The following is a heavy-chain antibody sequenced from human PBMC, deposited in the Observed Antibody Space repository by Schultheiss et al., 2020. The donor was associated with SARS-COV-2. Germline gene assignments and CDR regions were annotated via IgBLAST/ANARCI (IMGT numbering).Heavy chain of an antibody. CDR1: GFTFSTYA. CDR3: AKRLCGGDCYSVDY. V-gene: IGHV3-NL1*01. J-gene: IGHJ4*02. CDR2: IYSGGST. Sequence: GGSLRLSCAASGFTFSTYAMHWVRQTPGMRLEWVSVIYSGGSTYYADSVKGRFTISRDNSKNTLYLQMNSLRAEDTAVYYCAKRLCGGDCYSVDYWGQGTLVTVSS. D-gene: IGHD2-21*02.